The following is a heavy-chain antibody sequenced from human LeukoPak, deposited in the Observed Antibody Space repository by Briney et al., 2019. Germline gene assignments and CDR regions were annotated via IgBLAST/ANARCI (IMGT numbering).Heavy chain of an antibody. CDR2: IYHSGST. D-gene: IGHD2-15*01. CDR1: GVSISSSNW. Sequence: SETLSLTCAVSGVSISSSNWWSWVRQPPGKGLEWIGEIYHSGSTNYNPSLKSRVTISVDKSKNQFSLKLSSVTAADTAVYYCARRENGGGVVVVAATEYYFDYWGQGTLVTVSS. CDR3: ARRENGGGVVVVAATEYYFDY. V-gene: IGHV4-4*02. J-gene: IGHJ4*02.